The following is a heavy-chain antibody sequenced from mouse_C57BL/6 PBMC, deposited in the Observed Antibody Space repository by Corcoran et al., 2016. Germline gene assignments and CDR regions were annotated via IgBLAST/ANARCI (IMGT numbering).Heavy chain of an antibody. CDR2: INTYSGVP. D-gene: IGHD1-1*01. J-gene: IGHJ2*01. CDR1: GYTFTTYG. V-gene: IGHV9-3*01. CDR3: AREGTTVGGPHYFDY. Sequence: QIQLVQSGPELKKPGETVKISCKASGYTFTTYGMSWVKQAPGKGLKWMGWINTYSGVPTYADDFKGRFAFSLETSASTAYLQINNLKNEDTATYFCAREGTTVGGPHYFDYWGQGTTLTVSS.